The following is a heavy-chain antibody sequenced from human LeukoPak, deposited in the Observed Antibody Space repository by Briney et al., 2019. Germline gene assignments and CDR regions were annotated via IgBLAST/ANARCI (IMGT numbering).Heavy chain of an antibody. CDR2: INLYNGNT. CDR1: GYTFATYG. D-gene: IGHD3-22*01. Sequence: ASVKVSCTASGYTFATYGISWVRQAPGQGHEWMGWINLYNGNTHYAQKLQGRVTLTTDTSTSTAYMELRSLRSDDTAVYYCARVRPMIVQVDYWGQGTLVTVSS. V-gene: IGHV1-18*01. CDR3: ARVRPMIVQVDY. J-gene: IGHJ4*02.